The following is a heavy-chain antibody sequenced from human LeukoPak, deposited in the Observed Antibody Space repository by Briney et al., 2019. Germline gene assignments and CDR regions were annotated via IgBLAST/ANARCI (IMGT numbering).Heavy chain of an antibody. D-gene: IGHD3-22*01. V-gene: IGHV3-48*03. CDR1: GFTFSSYE. J-gene: IGHJ1*01. Sequence: PGGSLRLSCAASGFTFSSYEMNWVRQAPGKGLEWVSYISSSGSTIYYADSVKGRFTISRDNAKNSLYLQMNSLRAEDTAVYYCATPNYYDSSGLFEHWGQGTLVTVSS. CDR2: ISSSGSTI. CDR3: ATPNYYDSSGLFEH.